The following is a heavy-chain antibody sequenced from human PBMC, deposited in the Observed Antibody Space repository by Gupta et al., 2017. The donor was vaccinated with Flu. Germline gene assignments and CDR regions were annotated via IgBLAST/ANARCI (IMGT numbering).Heavy chain of an antibody. CDR2: IIPIFGTA. V-gene: IGHV1-69*01. CDR3: ARDLSPPLGCTNGGCYSGEFDY. CDR1: GGTFSSYA. D-gene: IGHD2-8*01. Sequence: QVQLVQSGAEVKKPGSSVKVSCKASGGTFSSYAISWVRQAPGQGLEWMGGIIPIFGTANYAQKFQGRVTMTADESTSTAYMELSSLRSEDTAVYYCARDLSPPLGCTNGGCYSGEFDYWGQGTLVTVSS. J-gene: IGHJ4*02.